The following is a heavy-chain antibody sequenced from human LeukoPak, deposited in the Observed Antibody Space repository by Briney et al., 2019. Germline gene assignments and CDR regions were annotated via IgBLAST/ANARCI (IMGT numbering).Heavy chain of an antibody. CDR3: ARGGNSYGYLNYFDP. CDR2: INHSGST. Sequence: SETLSLTCAVYGGSFSGYYWSWICQAPGKGLEWIGEINHSGSTNYNPSLKSRVTISVDTSKNQFSLKLSSVIAADTAVYYCARGGNSYGYLNYFDPWGQGILVTVSS. D-gene: IGHD5-18*01. V-gene: IGHV4-34*01. J-gene: IGHJ5*02. CDR1: GGSFSGYY.